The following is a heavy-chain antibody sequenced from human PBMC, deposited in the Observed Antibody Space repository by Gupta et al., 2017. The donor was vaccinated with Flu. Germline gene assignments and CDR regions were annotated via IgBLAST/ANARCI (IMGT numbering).Heavy chain of an antibody. CDR3: ARAPGVDYQVLRFDY. D-gene: IGHD2-2*01. V-gene: IGHV1-18*01. CDR2: ISAYNGNT. CDR1: YG. Sequence: YGITWVRQAPGQGLEWMGWISAYNGNTNYAQKVQGRVTMTTDTSTTTAYMELRSLRSDDTAVYYCARAPGVDYQVLRFDYWGQGTLVTVSS. J-gene: IGHJ4*02.